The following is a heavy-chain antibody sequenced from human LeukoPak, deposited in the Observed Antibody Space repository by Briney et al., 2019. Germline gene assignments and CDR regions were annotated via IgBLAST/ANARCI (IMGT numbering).Heavy chain of an antibody. J-gene: IGHJ4*02. Sequence: PSETLSLTCTVSGGSITSSRYYWSWIRQPPGKGLEWIGEINHSGSTNYNPSLKSRVTISVDTSKNQFSLKLSSVTAADTAEYYFRRGLFGQIPIPRPGLDYWGQGTLVTVSS. CDR3: RRGLFGQIPIPRPGLDY. V-gene: IGHV4-39*07. CDR1: GGSITSSRYY. CDR2: INHSGST. D-gene: IGHD2-21*01.